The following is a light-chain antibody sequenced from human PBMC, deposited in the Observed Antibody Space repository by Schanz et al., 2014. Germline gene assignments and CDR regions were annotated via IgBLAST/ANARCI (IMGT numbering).Light chain of an antibody. CDR1: QSVSSSY. CDR3: QQYYSTPLT. V-gene: IGKV3-20*01. Sequence: EIVLTQSPGTLSLSPGERATLSCRASQSVSSSYLAWYQLRPGQAPRLLIYGASSRAIGIPDRFSGSGSGPEFTLTISSLQSEDFAVYYCQQYYSTPLTFGGGTKVEIK. J-gene: IGKJ4*01. CDR2: GAS.